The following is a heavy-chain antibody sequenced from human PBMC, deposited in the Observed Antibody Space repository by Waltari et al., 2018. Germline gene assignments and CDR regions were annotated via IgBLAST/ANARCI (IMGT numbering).Heavy chain of an antibody. D-gene: IGHD2-15*01. V-gene: IGHV4-34*01. Sequence: QVQLQQWGAGLLKPSETLSLTCAVYGGSFSGYYWSWIRQPPGKGLEWIGQITHSGSTTSNPSLKSRVTMSVDTSKNQFSLKLSSVTAADTAVYYCARAGYCSGGSCYTPWDYWGQGTLVTVSS. CDR3: ARAGYCSGGSCYTPWDY. CDR1: GGSFSGYY. J-gene: IGHJ4*02. CDR2: ITHSGST.